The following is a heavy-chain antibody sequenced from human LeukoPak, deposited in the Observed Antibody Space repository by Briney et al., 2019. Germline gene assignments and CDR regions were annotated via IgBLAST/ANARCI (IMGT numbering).Heavy chain of an antibody. D-gene: IGHD3-3*01. J-gene: IGHJ4*02. CDR1: GFTFSSYA. CDR3: AKTGNDFWSSYNY. CDR2: ISGSGGST. Sequence: GGSLRLSCAASGFTFSSYAMSWVRQAPGTGLEWVSAISGSGGSTYYADYVKGRFTIPRDNSKNTLYLQMNSLRAEDTAVYYCAKTGNDFWSSYNYWGQGTLVTVSS. V-gene: IGHV3-23*01.